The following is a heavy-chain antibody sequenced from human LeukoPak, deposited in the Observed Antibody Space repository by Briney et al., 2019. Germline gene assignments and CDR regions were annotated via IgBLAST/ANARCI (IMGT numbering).Heavy chain of an antibody. J-gene: IGHJ4*02. CDR1: GGSISSYH. CDR2: IYDSGRT. Sequence: PSETLSLTCTVSGGSISSYHWSWIRQPPGKGLEWIGYIYDSGRTNYNPSLKSRVTISVDTSKNQFSLKLSSVTAADTAVYYCARVKAVSGMVDYWGQGTLVTVSS. CDR3: ARVKAVSGMVDY. V-gene: IGHV4-59*08. D-gene: IGHD6-19*01.